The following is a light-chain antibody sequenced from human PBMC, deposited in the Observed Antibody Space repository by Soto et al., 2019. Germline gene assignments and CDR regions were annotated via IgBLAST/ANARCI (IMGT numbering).Light chain of an antibody. CDR2: GTS. Sequence: ESEFTQSPGTLSLSNGERAALSCRASQSVGSSYLAWYQQKPGQAPRLLIYGTSSRATGIPDRFSGSGSGTDFTLTISRLEPEDFAVFYCQQYGSSITFGQGTRLEIK. CDR1: QSVGSSY. J-gene: IGKJ5*01. CDR3: QQYGSSIT. V-gene: IGKV3-20*01.